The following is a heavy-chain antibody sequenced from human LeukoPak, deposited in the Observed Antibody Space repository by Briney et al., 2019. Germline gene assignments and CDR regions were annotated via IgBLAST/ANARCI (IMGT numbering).Heavy chain of an antibody. D-gene: IGHD1-26*01. CDR3: ARDYSSRGRRIVGATDGMDV. CDR2: IQTSGKT. CDR1: GGSITYYY. V-gene: IGHV4-4*07. J-gene: IGHJ6*02. Sequence: PSETLSLTCSVSGGSITYYYWSWIRQPAGKGLEWIGRIQTSGKTNYNPSLKSRVTISVDTSKNQFSLKLSSVTAADTAVYYCARDYSSRGRRIVGATDGMDVWGQGTTVTVSS.